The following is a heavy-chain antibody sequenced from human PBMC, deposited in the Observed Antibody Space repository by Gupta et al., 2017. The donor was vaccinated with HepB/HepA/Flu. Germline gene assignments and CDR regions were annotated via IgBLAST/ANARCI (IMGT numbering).Heavy chain of an antibody. CDR1: GGSFSGYY. Sequence: QVQLQQWGAGLLKPSETLSLTCAVYGGSFSGYYWSWIRQPPGKGLEWIGEINHSGSTNYNPSLKSRVTISVDTSKNQFSVKLSSVTAADTAVYYCARYYDATYYFDYWGQGTLVTVSS. D-gene: IGHD3-3*01. V-gene: IGHV4-34*01. CDR2: INHSGST. J-gene: IGHJ4*02. CDR3: ARYYDATYYFDY.